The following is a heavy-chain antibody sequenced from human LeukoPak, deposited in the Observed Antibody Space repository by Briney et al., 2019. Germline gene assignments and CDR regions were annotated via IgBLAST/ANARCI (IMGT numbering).Heavy chain of an antibody. CDR1: GYTFTGYY. D-gene: IGHD6-13*01. Sequence: ASVKVSCKASGYTFTGYYMHWVRQAPGQGLEWMGWINPNSGGTNYAQKFQGRVTMTRDTSISTAYMELSRLRSDDTAVYYCAKVRGIAAAGPYYYYYMDVWGKGTTVTVSS. V-gene: IGHV1-2*02. J-gene: IGHJ6*03. CDR3: AKVRGIAAAGPYYYYYMDV. CDR2: INPNSGGT.